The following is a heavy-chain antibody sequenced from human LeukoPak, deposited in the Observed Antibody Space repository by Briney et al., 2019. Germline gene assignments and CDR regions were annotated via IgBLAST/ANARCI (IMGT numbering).Heavy chain of an antibody. D-gene: IGHD6-6*01. CDR2: INHSGST. Sequence: PSETLSLTCAVYGGSFSGYYWSWIRQPPGKGLEWIGEINHSGSTNYNPSLKSRVTISVDTSKNQFSLKLSSVTAADTAVYYCASLRSSGGKTFDYWGQGTLVTVSS. CDR3: ASLRSSGGKTFDY. J-gene: IGHJ4*02. V-gene: IGHV4-34*01. CDR1: GGSFSGYY.